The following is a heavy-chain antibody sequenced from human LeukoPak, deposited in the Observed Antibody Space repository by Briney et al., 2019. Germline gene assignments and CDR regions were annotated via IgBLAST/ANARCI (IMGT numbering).Heavy chain of an antibody. Sequence: PGGSLRLSCAASGFTFSDYAMTWVRQSPGKGLEWVAAISGSGGGAAYADSVKGRFSISRDNFKNTVYLEMNSLSFDDTAVYYCAKGFGVVITLIYYMDVWGRGTTVTVSS. V-gene: IGHV3-23*01. CDR3: AKGFGVVITLIYYMDV. CDR1: GFTFSDYA. J-gene: IGHJ6*03. CDR2: ISGSGGGA. D-gene: IGHD3-3*01.